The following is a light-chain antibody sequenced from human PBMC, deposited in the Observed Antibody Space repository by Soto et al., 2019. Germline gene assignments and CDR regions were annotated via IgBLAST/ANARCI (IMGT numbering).Light chain of an antibody. Sequence: QSALTQPASVSGSPGQSITISCTGTSSDVGGYNYVSWYQQHPGKAPKLMIYEVSNRPSGVSNRFSGSKSGNTASLTISGLQAEGEADYHCSSYTSSSTLYVFGTGTKVTVL. V-gene: IGLV2-14*01. J-gene: IGLJ1*01. CDR2: EVS. CDR1: SSDVGGYNY. CDR3: SSYTSSSTLYV.